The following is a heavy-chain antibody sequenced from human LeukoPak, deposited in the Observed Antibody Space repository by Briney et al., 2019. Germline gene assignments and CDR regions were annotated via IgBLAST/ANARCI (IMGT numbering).Heavy chain of an antibody. V-gene: IGHV4-34*01. Sequence: SETLSLTCAVYGGSFSGYYWSWIRQPPGKGLEWMGEINHSGSTNYNPSLKSRVTISVDTSKNQFSLKLSSVTAADTAVYYCASFKGGSGSYYFDYWGQGTLVTVSS. CDR1: GGSFSGYY. J-gene: IGHJ4*02. D-gene: IGHD3-10*01. CDR3: ASFKGGSGSYYFDY. CDR2: INHSGST.